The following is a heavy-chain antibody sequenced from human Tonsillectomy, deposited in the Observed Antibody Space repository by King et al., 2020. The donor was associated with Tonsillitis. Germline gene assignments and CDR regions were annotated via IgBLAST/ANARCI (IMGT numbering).Heavy chain of an antibody. CDR1: GYSFTSYW. J-gene: IGHJ4*02. D-gene: IGHD3-22*01. CDR3: ARYSGYYYFDY. CDR2: IDPSDSYT. Sequence: VQLVESGAEVKKPGESLRISCKGSGYSFTSYWISWVRQMPGKGLEWMGRIDPSDSYTNYSPSFQGHVTISADKSISTAYLQWGSLKAAATDMYYCARYSGYYYFDYWGQGTLVTVSS. V-gene: IGHV5-10-1*03.